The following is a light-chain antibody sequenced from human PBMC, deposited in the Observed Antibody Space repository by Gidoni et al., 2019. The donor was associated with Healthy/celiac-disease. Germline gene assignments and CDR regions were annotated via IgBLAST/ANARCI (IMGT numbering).Light chain of an antibody. CDR1: QSISSY. CDR2: DAS. CDR3: QQSYSTPGT. Sequence: DIQMTHFPSSLSASVGDRVTITCRASQSISSYLNWYQQKPGKAPKLLIYDASSLQSGVPSRFSGSGSGTDFTLTISSLQPEDFATYYCQQSYSTPGTFGQGTKLEIK. V-gene: IGKV1-39*01. J-gene: IGKJ2*01.